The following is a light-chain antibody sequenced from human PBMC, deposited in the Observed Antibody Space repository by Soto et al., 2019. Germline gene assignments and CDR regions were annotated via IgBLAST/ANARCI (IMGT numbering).Light chain of an antibody. CDR1: SSNIGAGYD. CDR2: GNS. V-gene: IGLV1-40*01. J-gene: IGLJ2*01. CDR3: QSYDSSLSVVV. Sequence: QSVLTQPHSVSGAHGQRVPISCTGSSSNIGAGYDVHWYQQLPGTAPKLLIYGNSNRPSGVPDRFSGSKSGTSASLAITGLQAEDEADYYCQSYDSSLSVVVFGGGTKLTVL.